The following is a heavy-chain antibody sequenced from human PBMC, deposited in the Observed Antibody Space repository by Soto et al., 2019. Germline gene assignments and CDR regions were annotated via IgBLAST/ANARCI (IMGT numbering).Heavy chain of an antibody. CDR2: ISSSSSYT. CDR3: ARGTSLLWFGPPGPPFDY. J-gene: IGHJ4*02. CDR1: GFTFSDYY. D-gene: IGHD3-10*01. V-gene: IGHV3-11*06. Sequence: GGSLRLSGAASGFTFSDYYMSWIRRAPGKGLEWVSYISSSSSYTNYADSVKGRFTISRDNAKNSLYLQMNSLRAEDTAVYYCARGTSLLWFGPPGPPFDYWGQGTLVTVSS.